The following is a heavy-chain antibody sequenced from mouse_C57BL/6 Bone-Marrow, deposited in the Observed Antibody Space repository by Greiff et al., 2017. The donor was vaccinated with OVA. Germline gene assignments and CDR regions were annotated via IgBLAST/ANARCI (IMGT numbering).Heavy chain of an antibody. CDR1: GYTFTSYW. Sequence: QVQLQQPGAELVKPGASVKMSCKASGYTFTSYWITWVKQRPGQGLEWIGAINPGSGGTNYNEKFKGKATLTADKSSSTAYMQLSSLTSEDSAVYFCARDYGPWGQGTSVTVSS. J-gene: IGHJ4*01. CDR3: ARDYGP. CDR2: INPGSGGT. V-gene: IGHV1-55*01. D-gene: IGHD1-1*02.